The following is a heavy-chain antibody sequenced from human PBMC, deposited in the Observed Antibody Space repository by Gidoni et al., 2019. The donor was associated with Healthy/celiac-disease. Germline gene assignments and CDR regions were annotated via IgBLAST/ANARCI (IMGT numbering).Heavy chain of an antibody. Sequence: QVQLVESGGGVVQPGRSLRLSCAASGFTFSSYGMHWVRQAPGKGLEWVAVISYDGSNKYYADSVKGRFTISRDNSKNTLYLQMNSLRAEDTAVYYCAKDIGSGWYGVDYWGQGTLVTVSS. CDR2: ISYDGSNK. D-gene: IGHD6-19*01. J-gene: IGHJ4*02. CDR1: GFTFSSYG. V-gene: IGHV3-30*18. CDR3: AKDIGSGWYGVDY.